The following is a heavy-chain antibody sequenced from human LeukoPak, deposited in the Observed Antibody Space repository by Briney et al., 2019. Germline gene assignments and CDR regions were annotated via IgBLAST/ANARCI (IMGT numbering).Heavy chain of an antibody. CDR2: INQDGSEK. J-gene: IGHJ4*02. CDR1: GFTFTTYW. Sequence: GGSLRLSCAASGFTFTTYWMTWVRQAPGKELEWVANINQDGSEKYFVDSVKGRFTISRDNAKNSLYLQMNSLRVEDTAVYYCARVAKYYYGSETYYFFEHWGQGTPVTASS. D-gene: IGHD3-10*01. V-gene: IGHV3-7*01. CDR3: ARVAKYYYGSETYYFFEH.